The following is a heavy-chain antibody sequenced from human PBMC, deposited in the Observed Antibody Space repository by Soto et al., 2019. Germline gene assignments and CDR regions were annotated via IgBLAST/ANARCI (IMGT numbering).Heavy chain of an antibody. D-gene: IGHD6-19*01. CDR3: ARDQYSSGWYFSYYYYGMDV. V-gene: IGHV3-7*01. Sequence: EVQLVGSGGGLVQPGGSLRLSCAASGFTFSSYWMSWVRQAPGKGLEWVANIKQDGSEKYYVDSVKGRFTISRDNAKNSLYLQMNSLRAEDTAVYYCARDQYSSGWYFSYYYYGMDVWGQGTTVTVSS. CDR2: IKQDGSEK. CDR1: GFTFSSYW. J-gene: IGHJ6*02.